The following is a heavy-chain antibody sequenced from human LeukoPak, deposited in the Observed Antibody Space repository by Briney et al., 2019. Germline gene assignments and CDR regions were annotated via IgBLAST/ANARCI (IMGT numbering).Heavy chain of an antibody. CDR3: ARAGEYQLLLLDY. D-gene: IGHD2-2*01. V-gene: IGHV1-2*02. CDR1: GYTFTSYA. Sequence: ASVKVSCKASGYTFTSYAMHWVRQAPGQGLEWMGWINPNSGGTNYAQKFQGRVTMTRDTSISTAYMELSRLRSDDTAVYYCARAGEYQLLLLDYWGQGTLVTVSS. J-gene: IGHJ4*02. CDR2: INPNSGGT.